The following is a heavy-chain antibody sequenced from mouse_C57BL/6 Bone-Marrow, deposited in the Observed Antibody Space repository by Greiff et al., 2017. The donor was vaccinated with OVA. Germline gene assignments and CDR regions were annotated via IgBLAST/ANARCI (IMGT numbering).Heavy chain of an antibody. CDR1: GYTFTSYG. D-gene: IGHD6-1*01. CDR2: IYPRSGNT. J-gene: IGHJ1*03. Sequence: QVQLQQSGAELARPGASVKLSCKASGYTFTSYGISWVKQRTGQGLEWIGEIYPRSGNTYYNEKFKGKATLTADKSSSTAYMELRSLTSEDSAVYFCARGDHSDWYFDVWGTGTTVTVSS. CDR3: ARGDHSDWYFDV. V-gene: IGHV1-81*01.